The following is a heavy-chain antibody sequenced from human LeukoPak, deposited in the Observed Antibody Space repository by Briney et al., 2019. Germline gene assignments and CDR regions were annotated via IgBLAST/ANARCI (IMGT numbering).Heavy chain of an antibody. J-gene: IGHJ5*02. CDR3: ARHGHYHGSGSYPYNWFDP. D-gene: IGHD3-10*01. V-gene: IGHV5-51*01. CDR2: IYPGDSDT. Sequence: GAALKISFKGSGYSFTSYWIGWVRRMAGKGLEWMGIIYPGDSDTRYSPSFQGQVTISADKSISTPYLQWSSLKASHTAMYYCARHGHYHGSGSYPYNWFDPWGQGTLVTVSS. CDR1: GYSFTSYW.